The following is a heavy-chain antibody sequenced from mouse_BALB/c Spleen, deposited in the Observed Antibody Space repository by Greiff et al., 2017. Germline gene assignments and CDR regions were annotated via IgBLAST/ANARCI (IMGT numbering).Heavy chain of an antibody. V-gene: IGHV1-67*01. Sequence: QVQLQQSGPELVRPGVSVKISCKGSGYTFTDYAMHWVKQSHAKSLEWIGVISTYSGNTNYNQKFKGKATMTVDKSSSTAYMELARLTSEDSAIYYCARIYDGYDYYAMDYWGQGTSVTVSS. J-gene: IGHJ4*01. CDR2: ISTYSGNT. CDR1: GYTFTDYA. D-gene: IGHD2-3*01. CDR3: ARIYDGYDYYAMDY.